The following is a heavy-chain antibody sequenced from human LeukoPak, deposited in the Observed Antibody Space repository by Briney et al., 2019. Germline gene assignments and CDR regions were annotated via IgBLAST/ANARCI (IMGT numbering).Heavy chain of an antibody. J-gene: IGHJ4*02. D-gene: IGHD3-22*01. CDR1: GFTFSDYY. CDR2: IPSSSSYK. Sequence: GASLRLSCATSGFTFSDYYTSWIRQAPGKGLEWVSYIPSSSSYKNYADSVKGRFTISRDNAKNSLHLQMNSLRAEDTAVYYCARDTRYYYDRSGYYFDYWGQGTLVTVSS. CDR3: ARDTRYYYDRSGYYFDY. V-gene: IGHV3-11*06.